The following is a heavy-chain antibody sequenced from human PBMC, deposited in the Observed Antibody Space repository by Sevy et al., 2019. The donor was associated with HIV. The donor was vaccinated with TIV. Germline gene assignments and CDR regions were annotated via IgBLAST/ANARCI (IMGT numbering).Heavy chain of an antibody. CDR1: GGSVSSGSYY. J-gene: IGHJ4*02. CDR3: ASSSGESSGYYRRGHFDY. Sequence: SETLSLTCTVSGGSVSSGSYYWSWIRQPPGKGLEWIGYIYYSGSTNYNPSLKSRVTISIDTSKNHLSLKLSSVTAADTAVYYCASSSGESSGYYRRGHFDYWGQGTLVTVSS. D-gene: IGHD3-22*01. CDR2: IYYSGST. V-gene: IGHV4-61*01.